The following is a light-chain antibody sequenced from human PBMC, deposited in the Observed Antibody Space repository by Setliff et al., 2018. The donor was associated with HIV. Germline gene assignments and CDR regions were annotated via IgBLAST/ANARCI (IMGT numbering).Light chain of an antibody. Sequence: QSALSQPRSVSGSPGQSVTVSCTGTSSDVGGYKYVSWYQQHPGKAPKLIIYDVSKRPSGVPDRFSGSKSGNTASLTISGLQAEDEADYYCCSHADSDICGTGTKVTV. V-gene: IGLV2-11*01. CDR1: SSDVGGYKY. J-gene: IGLJ1*01. CDR3: CSHADSDI. CDR2: DVS.